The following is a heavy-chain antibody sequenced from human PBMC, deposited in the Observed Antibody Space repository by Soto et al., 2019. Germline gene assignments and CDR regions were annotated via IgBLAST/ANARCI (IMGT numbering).Heavy chain of an antibody. CDR3: ARAKGANWNDVHWFDP. V-gene: IGHV4-61*01. J-gene: IGHJ5*02. Sequence: SETMSLTSTVSGGSVSSGSDYWSWIRPPPGKGLEWIGYIYYSGSTNYNPSLKSRVTISVDTSKNQFSLKLSSVTAADTAVYYCARAKGANWNDVHWFDPWGQGTLVTV. CDR2: IYYSGST. CDR1: GGSVSSGSDY. D-gene: IGHD1-1*01.